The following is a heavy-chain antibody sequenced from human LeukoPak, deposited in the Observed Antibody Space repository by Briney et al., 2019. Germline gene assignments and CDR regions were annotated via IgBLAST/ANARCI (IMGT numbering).Heavy chain of an antibody. CDR3: ARDLPIAAAGTWFDY. J-gene: IGHJ4*02. CDR2: INHSGST. CDR1: GGSFSGYY. Sequence: PSETLSLTCAVYGGSFSGYYWSWIRQPPGKGLEWIGEINHSGSTNYNPSLKSRVTISVDTSKNQFSLKLSSVTAADTAVYYCARDLPIAAAGTWFDYWGQGTLVTVSS. V-gene: IGHV4-34*01. D-gene: IGHD6-13*01.